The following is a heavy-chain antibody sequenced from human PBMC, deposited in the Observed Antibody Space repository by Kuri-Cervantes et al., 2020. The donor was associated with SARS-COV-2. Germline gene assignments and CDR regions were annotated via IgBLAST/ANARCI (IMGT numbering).Heavy chain of an antibody. J-gene: IGHJ4*02. CDR1: GFTFSSYA. D-gene: IGHD2-2*02. V-gene: IGHV3-23*01. CDR2: ISGSGGST. Sequence: GGSLRLSCAASGFTFSSYAMSWVRQAPGKGLEWVSAISGSGGSTYYADSVKGRFTISRDNSKNTLYLQMNSLRAEDTAVYYCARDLANCSDTSCYNFGLWGQGTLVTVSS. CDR3: ARDLANCSDTSCYNFGL.